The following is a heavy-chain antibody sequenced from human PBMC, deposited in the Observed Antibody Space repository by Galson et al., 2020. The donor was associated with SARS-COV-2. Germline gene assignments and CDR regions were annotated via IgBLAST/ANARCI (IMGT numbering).Heavy chain of an antibody. CDR2: FDPEDGET. D-gene: IGHD2-15*01. J-gene: IGHJ1*01. Sequence: GESLKISCKVSGYTLTELSMHWVRQAPGKGLEWMGGFDPEDGETIYAQKFQGRVTMTEDTSTDTAYMELSSLRSEDTAVYYCATVTAWSVVALNAEYFQHWGQGTLVTVSS. CDR1: GYTLTELS. CDR3: ATVTAWSVVALNAEYFQH. V-gene: IGHV1-24*01.